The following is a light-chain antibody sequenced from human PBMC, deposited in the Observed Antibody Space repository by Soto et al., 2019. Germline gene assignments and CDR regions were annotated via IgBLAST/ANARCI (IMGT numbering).Light chain of an antibody. CDR2: AAS. J-gene: IGKJ4*01. V-gene: IGKV1-27*01. CDR3: QKYNSAPF. Sequence: DIQMTQSPSSVSASVGDRVTITCRASQDISNYLAWYQQKPGKVPKLLIYAASTLQSGVPSRFSGSGSGTDFTLTISSLQPEDVATYYCQKYNSAPFFGGGTKVEIK. CDR1: QDISNY.